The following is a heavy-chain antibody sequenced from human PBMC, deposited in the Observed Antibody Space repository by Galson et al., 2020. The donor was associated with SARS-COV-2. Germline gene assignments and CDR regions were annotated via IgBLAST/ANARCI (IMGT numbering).Heavy chain of an antibody. J-gene: IGHJ6*02. CDR2: IWYDGSNQ. Sequence: TGGSLRLSCAASGFTFSSYGMHWVRQAPGKGLEWVAVIWYDGSNQYYADSVKGRFTISRDNSKNTLYLQMNSLRAEDTAVYYCASTELEKGVPAATTYYYYGMDVWGQGTTVTVSS. CDR3: ASTELEKGVPAATTYYYYGMDV. D-gene: IGHD2-2*01. CDR1: GFTFSSYG. V-gene: IGHV3-33*01.